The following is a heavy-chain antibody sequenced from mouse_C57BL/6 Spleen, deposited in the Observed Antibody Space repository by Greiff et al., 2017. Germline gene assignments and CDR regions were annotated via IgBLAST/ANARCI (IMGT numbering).Heavy chain of an antibody. CDR1: GFTFSSYA. J-gene: IGHJ3*01. D-gene: IGHD2-13*01. CDR2: ISAGGSYT. CDR3: ARRVDDSFAY. V-gene: IGHV5-4*03. Sequence: DVMLVASGGGLVKPGGSLKLSCAASGFTFSSYAMSWVRQTPEKRLEWVATISAGGSYTYYPDNVTSRFTLSSDNAKNNPDLPMSPLKFEDTAMYYFARRVDDSFAYWGQGTLVTVSA.